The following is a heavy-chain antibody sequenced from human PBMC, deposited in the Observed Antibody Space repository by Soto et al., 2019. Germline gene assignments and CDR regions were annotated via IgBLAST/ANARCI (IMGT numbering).Heavy chain of an antibody. CDR2: ISYDGSNK. CDR3: AKERRYSGYDFFDY. V-gene: IGHV3-30*18. D-gene: IGHD5-12*01. J-gene: IGHJ4*02. Sequence: ESGGGVVQPGRSLRLSCAASGFTFSSYGMHWVRQAPGKGLEWVAVISYDGSNKYYADSVKGRFTISRDNSKNTLYLQMNSLRAEDTAVYYCAKERRYSGYDFFDYWGQGTLVTVSS. CDR1: GFTFSSYG.